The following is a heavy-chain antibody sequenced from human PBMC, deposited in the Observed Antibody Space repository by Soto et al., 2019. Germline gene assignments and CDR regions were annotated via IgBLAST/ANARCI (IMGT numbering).Heavy chain of an antibody. J-gene: IGHJ4*02. CDR2: ISGSGGGT. D-gene: IGHD1-1*01. Sequence: TVGSLRLSCAASGFTFSSYAMSWFRQAPVNGLEWVSIISGSGGGTYYADSVKGRFTFSRDNSKNTLYLQMNSLRAEDRAVYYCAKFGMATTKRSPPYYIDYWGQGALVTVSS. CDR1: GFTFSSYA. CDR3: AKFGMATTKRSPPYYIDY. V-gene: IGHV3-23*01.